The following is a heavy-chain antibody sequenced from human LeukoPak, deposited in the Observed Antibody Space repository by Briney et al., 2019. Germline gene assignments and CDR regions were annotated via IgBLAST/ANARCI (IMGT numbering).Heavy chain of an antibody. CDR2: IRNKANNYTT. Sequence: PGGSLRLSCAASGFTFSDHYMDWVRQAPGKGREWVGRIRNKANNYTTEYAASVKGRFSVSRDDSQNSLYLQMNSLKTEDTAVYYCSRVIVVVPAANDIWGQGTMVTVSS. J-gene: IGHJ3*02. V-gene: IGHV3-72*01. D-gene: IGHD2-2*01. CDR3: SRVIVVVPAANDI. CDR1: GFTFSDHY.